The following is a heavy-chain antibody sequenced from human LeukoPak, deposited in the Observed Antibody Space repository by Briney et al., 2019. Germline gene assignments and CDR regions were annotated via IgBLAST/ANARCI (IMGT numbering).Heavy chain of an antibody. Sequence: ASVKVSCKASAYIFTGYYIHWVRQAPGQGLEWMGWISAYNGNTNYAQKFQGRVTMTTDTSTSTAYMDLRSLRSDDTAVYYCARGCSSTSCYSTEDWFDPWGQGTLVTVSS. V-gene: IGHV1-18*04. D-gene: IGHD2-2*01. CDR1: AYIFTGYY. J-gene: IGHJ5*02. CDR2: ISAYNGNT. CDR3: ARGCSSTSCYSTEDWFDP.